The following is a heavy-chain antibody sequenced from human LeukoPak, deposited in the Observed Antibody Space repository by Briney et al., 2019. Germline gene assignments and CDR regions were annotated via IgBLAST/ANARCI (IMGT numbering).Heavy chain of an antibody. D-gene: IGHD3-9*01. CDR1: GFTFSRYA. CDR3: AREPGYYFDY. Sequence: GGSLRLSCASSGFTFSRYAMHWVRQAPGKGLEWVAVISYDGSNKFYADSVKGRFTVSRDNYKNTLFLQMNNLRTEDTAVYYCAREPGYYFDYWAREPWSPSPQ. V-gene: IGHV3-30-3*01. CDR2: ISYDGSNK. J-gene: IGHJ4*02.